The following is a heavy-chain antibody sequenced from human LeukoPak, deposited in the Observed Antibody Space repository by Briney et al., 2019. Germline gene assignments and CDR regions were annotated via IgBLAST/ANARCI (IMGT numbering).Heavy chain of an antibody. CDR3: ARVIEAYYGMDV. V-gene: IGHV3-33*01. CDR1: GFTFSSYG. CDR2: IWYDGSNK. Sequence: GGSLRLSCAASGFTFSSYGMHWVRQAPGKGLEWVAVIWYDGSNKYYADSVKGRFTISRDNSKNTLYLQMNSLRAEDTAVYYCARVIEAYYGMDVWGQGTTVTVSS. J-gene: IGHJ6*02.